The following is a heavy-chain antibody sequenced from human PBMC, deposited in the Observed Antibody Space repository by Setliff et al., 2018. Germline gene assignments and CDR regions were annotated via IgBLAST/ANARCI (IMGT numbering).Heavy chain of an antibody. CDR1: GGSISSDY. CDR3: SRMKHSGYYYDY. CDR2: IYNRGST. J-gene: IGHJ4*02. V-gene: IGHV4-59*01. Sequence: SETLSLTCTVSGGSISSDYWSWIRQPPGKGLEWMAYIYNRGSTNYNPSLKRRITISEDTSKNQSSLKRSSVTSEDTAVYYCSRMKHSGYYYDYWGQGTLVTVSS. D-gene: IGHD3-22*01.